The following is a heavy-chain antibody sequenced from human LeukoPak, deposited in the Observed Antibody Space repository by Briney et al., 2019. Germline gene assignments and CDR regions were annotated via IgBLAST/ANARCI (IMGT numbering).Heavy chain of an antibody. CDR2: IKEDGSDK. J-gene: IGHJ4*02. Sequence: PGGSLRLSCAASGFSISSNWMSWVRQAPGKELEWVANIKEDGSDKYYVDSVKGRFTISRDNAKNSVYLHMNSLRAEDTAVYYCARRIIAPGKYFDFWGQGTLVTVSS. CDR3: ARRIIAPGKYFDF. V-gene: IGHV3-7*01. CDR1: GFSISSNW. D-gene: IGHD6-13*01.